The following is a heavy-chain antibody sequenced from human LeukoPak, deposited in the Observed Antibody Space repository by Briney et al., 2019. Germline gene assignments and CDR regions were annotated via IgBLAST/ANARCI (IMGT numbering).Heavy chain of an antibody. CDR2: MAVNGRT. D-gene: IGHD3-16*01. CDR1: GDSISSGTYY. CDR3: ARGDYDYLSGTYSFDL. J-gene: IGHJ5*02. V-gene: IGHV4-61*02. Sequence: PSETLSLTCTVSGDSISSGTYYWTWIRQPAGEGLEWIGRMAVNGRTNYNPSLKSRLTMSVNTSQNQFSLRLTSVTAADTAFYYCARGDYDYLSGTYSFDLWGQGIRVTVSS.